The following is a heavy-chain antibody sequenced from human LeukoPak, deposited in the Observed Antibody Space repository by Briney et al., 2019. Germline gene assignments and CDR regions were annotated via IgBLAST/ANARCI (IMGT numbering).Heavy chain of an antibody. V-gene: IGHV3-30*02. CDR2: IRYDGNEE. D-gene: IGHD1-26*01. J-gene: IGHJ4*02. CDR3: ARERDRRGYFDY. CDR1: GFTFSSSA. Sequence: GGSLRLSCAASGFTFSSSAMHWVRQAPGKGLEWVTFIRYDGNEEYYADSVKGRFTVSRDNSKNRLYLQMHSLRLEDTAVYHCARERDRRGYFDYWGQGTLVTVSS.